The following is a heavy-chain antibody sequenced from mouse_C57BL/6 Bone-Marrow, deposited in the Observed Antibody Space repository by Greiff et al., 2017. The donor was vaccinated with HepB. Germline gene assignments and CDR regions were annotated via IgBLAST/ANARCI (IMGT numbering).Heavy chain of an antibody. J-gene: IGHJ3*01. CDR1: GFNIKDDY. V-gene: IGHV14-4*01. Sequence: VQLQQSGAELVRPGASVKLSCTASGFNIKDDYMHWVKQRPEQGLEWIGWIDPENGDTEYASKFQGKATITADTSSNTAYLQLSSLTSEDTAVYYCTTDYYDEAYWGQGTLVTVSA. D-gene: IGHD1-1*01. CDR3: TTDYYDEAY. CDR2: IDPENGDT.